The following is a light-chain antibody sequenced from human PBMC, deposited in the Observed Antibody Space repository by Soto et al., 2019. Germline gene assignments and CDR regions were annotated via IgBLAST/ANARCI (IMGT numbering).Light chain of an antibody. CDR1: QNIRTY. Sequence: DIQMTQSPSSLSASVGYRVTFTCRASQNIRTYLNWYQQKPGKVPDLLIYSASGLRSGVPSRFSGSGSGTDFTLSISSLQPEDFATYFCQQSFSSPWTFGQGTKVVIK. V-gene: IGKV1-39*01. CDR2: SAS. J-gene: IGKJ1*01. CDR3: QQSFSSPWT.